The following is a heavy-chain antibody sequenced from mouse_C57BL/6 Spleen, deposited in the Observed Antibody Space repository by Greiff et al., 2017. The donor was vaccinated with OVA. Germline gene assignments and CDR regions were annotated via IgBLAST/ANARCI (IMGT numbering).Heavy chain of an antibody. CDR1: GYTFTSYW. V-gene: IGHV1-55*01. Sequence: QVQLKQPGAELVKPGASVKMSCKASGYTFTSYWITWVKQRPGQGLEWIGDIYPGSGSTNYNEKFKSKATLTVDTSSSTAYMQLSSLTSEDSAVYYCARRERDYGTRDYWGQGTTLTVSS. CDR3: ARRERDYGTRDY. CDR2: IYPGSGST. D-gene: IGHD1-1*01. J-gene: IGHJ2*01.